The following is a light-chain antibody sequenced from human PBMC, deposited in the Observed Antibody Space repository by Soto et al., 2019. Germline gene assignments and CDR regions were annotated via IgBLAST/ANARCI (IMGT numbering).Light chain of an antibody. J-gene: IGKJ5*01. CDR3: QQYGSSPFT. CDR2: GAS. V-gene: IGKV3-20*01. Sequence: EIVLTQSPGTLSLSPGERATLSCRSIQSVSNNYLAWYQQKPGQAPRLLIYGASNRATGIPDRFSGSGSGTDFTLTISRLEPEDFAVYYCQQYGSSPFTFGQGTRLEIK. CDR1: QSVSNNY.